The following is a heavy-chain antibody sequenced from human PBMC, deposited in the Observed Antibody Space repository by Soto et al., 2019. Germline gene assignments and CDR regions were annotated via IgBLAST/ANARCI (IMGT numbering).Heavy chain of an antibody. CDR3: ARGGVVVPAAIRGPGGWCDP. Sequence: QVQLQESGPGLVKPSETLSLTCTVSGGSISSYYWSWIRQPAGKGLEWIGRIYTSGSTNYNPSLQSRVTMSEDTAKNQCSLKPGSVTAAGTAVYYCARGGVVVPAAIRGPGGWCDPWGQGTLVTVSS. V-gene: IGHV4-4*07. J-gene: IGHJ5*02. CDR1: GGSISSYY. D-gene: IGHD2-2*02. CDR2: IYTSGST.